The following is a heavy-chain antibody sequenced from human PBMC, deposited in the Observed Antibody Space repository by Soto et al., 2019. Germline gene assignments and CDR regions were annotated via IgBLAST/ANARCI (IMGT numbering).Heavy chain of an antibody. D-gene: IGHD2-15*01. CDR2: IDPSDSYT. V-gene: IGHV5-10-1*01. J-gene: IGHJ6*02. CDR1: GCSFTSYW. Sequence: PGESLKISCKGSGCSFTSYWISWVRQMPGKGLEWMGRIDPSDSYTNYSPSFQGHVTISADKSISTAYLQWSSLKASDTAMYYCARPGREDYCSGGSCYYYYYGMDVWGQGTTVTVSS. CDR3: ARPGREDYCSGGSCYYYYYGMDV.